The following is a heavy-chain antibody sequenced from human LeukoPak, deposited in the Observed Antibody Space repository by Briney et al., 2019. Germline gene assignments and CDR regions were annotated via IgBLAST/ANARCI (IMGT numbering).Heavy chain of an antibody. CDR3: AKKFGGSSGWYYFDY. D-gene: IGHD6-13*01. CDR2: ISASGDST. CDR1: AFTFSSYA. J-gene: IGHJ4*02. V-gene: IGHV3-23*01. Sequence: PGGSLRLSCAASAFTFSSYAMSWVRQAPGKGLEWVSAISASGDSTYYADSVKGRFTISRDNSKNTLYLQMDSLRAEDTAVYYCAKKFGGSSGWYYFDYWGQGTLVTVSS.